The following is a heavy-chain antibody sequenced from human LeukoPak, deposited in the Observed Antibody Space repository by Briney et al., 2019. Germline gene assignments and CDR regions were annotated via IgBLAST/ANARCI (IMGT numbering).Heavy chain of an antibody. CDR2: IYYSGST. Sequence: SETLSLTCTVSGGSISSGDYYWSWIRQPPGEGLEWIGYIYYSGSTFHNPSLKSRITISVDTSKNQFSLQLSSVTAADTAVYYWAREISRLDYGGKEPRVTVPS. V-gene: IGHV4-30-4*01. CDR1: GGSISSGDYY. J-gene: IGHJ4*02. CDR3: AREISRLDY. D-gene: IGHD2/OR15-2a*01.